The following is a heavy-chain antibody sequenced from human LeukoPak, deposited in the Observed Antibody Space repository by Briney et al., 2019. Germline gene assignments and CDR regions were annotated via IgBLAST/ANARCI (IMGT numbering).Heavy chain of an antibody. CDR1: GYSFTSYW. V-gene: IGHV5-51*01. D-gene: IGHD6-13*01. CDR2: IYPCDSDT. Sequence: GESLKISCKGSGYSFTSYWSGWVRQMPGKGVEGMGIIYPCDSDTTYSPSFQGKVTISADKSISTTYLQWSSLKASDTATYYCARRTRGYSSSWDDYWGPRTMVTASS. J-gene: IGHJ4*02. CDR3: ARRTRGYSSSWDDY.